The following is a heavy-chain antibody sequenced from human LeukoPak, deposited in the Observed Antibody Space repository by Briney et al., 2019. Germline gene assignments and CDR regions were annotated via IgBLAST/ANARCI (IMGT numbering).Heavy chain of an antibody. J-gene: IGHJ4*02. Sequence: SVKVSCKASGGTFSSYAISWVRQAPAQGLEWMGRIIPILGIANYAQKFQGRVTITADKSTSTAYMELSSLRSEDTAVYYCARAPTTYCSGGSCYFDYWGQGTLVTVSS. CDR1: GGTFSSYA. CDR2: IIPILGIA. V-gene: IGHV1-69*04. D-gene: IGHD2-15*01. CDR3: ARAPTTYCSGGSCYFDY.